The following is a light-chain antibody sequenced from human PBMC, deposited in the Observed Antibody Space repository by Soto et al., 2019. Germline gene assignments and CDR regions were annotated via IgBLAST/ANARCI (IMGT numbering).Light chain of an antibody. J-gene: IGLJ1*01. Sequence: QSALTQPASVSGSPGQSVTISCSGSDIGNYNLVSLYQHLPGRAPKLLIYDVNKRPSGVPDRSSRSKLSNTASLTISGLQAADEATFFCCSYAGSYDDVFGTGTKVTV. CDR3: CSYAGSYDDV. CDR2: DVN. V-gene: IGLV2-23*02. CDR1: SDIGNYNL.